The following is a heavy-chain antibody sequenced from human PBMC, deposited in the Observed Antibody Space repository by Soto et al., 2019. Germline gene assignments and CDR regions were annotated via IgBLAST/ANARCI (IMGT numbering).Heavy chain of an antibody. D-gene: IGHD2-15*01. CDR3: AREFCSGGNCYTYYFDP. CDR2: INTDGSNT. CDR1: GLTFNRYW. V-gene: IGHV3-74*01. Sequence: HPGGSLRLSCAASGLTFNRYWMHWVRHAPGKGLVWVSHINTDGSNTNYADSVKGRFTISRDNAKSTLFLQMNSLRDEDTAVYYCAREFCSGGNCYTYYFDPWGQGSPVTVSS. J-gene: IGHJ5*02.